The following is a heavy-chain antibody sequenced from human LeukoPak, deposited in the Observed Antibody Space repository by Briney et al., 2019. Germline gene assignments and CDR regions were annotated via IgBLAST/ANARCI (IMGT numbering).Heavy chain of an antibody. D-gene: IGHD1-14*01. Sequence: GGSLRLSCAASGFTFSSYWMHWVRQAPGKGLVWVSRINTDGSSTSYADSVKGRFTISRDNAKNTLYLQMNSLRAEDTAVYYCARAGNPGSVDYWGQGTLVTVSS. CDR3: ARAGNPGSVDY. J-gene: IGHJ4*02. CDR1: GFTFSSYW. CDR2: INTDGSST. V-gene: IGHV3-74*01.